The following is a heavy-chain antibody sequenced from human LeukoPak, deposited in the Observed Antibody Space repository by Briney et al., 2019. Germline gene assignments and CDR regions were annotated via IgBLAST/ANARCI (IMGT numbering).Heavy chain of an antibody. Sequence: SETLSLTCTVSGGSISSSSNYWRWIRQPPGKGLEWIGSIYYSGSTYYNPSLKSRVTVSVDTSKNQFSLKLNSVSPADASLYYWARLLAARADLFHWPQGTLVPVSS. J-gene: IGHJ4*02. CDR1: GGSISSSSNY. CDR2: IYYSGST. CDR3: ARLLAARADLFH. V-gene: IGHV4-39*01. D-gene: IGHD6-6*01.